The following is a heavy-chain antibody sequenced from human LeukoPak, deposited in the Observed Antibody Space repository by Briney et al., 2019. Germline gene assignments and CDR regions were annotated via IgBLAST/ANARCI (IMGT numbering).Heavy chain of an antibody. D-gene: IGHD4-17*01. J-gene: IGHJ4*02. CDR3: ARGDDYGDYYFDY. Sequence: TGGSLRLSCAASGFTFSIYDMYWVRQAPGKGLEWVSSISSSSTYIYYADSVKGRFTLSRDNAKNSLYLQMNSLRADDTAVYYCARGDDYGDYYFDYWGQGTLVTVSS. CDR1: GFTFSIYD. V-gene: IGHV3-21*01. CDR2: ISSSSTYI.